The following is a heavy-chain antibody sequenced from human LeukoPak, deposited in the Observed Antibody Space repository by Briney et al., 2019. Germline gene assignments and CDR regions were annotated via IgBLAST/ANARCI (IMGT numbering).Heavy chain of an antibody. CDR1: GFTFDDYG. CDR3: ARRGYSSSWYYFDY. V-gene: IGHV3-53*01. D-gene: IGHD6-13*01. J-gene: IGHJ4*02. Sequence: GGSLRLSCAASGFTFDDYGMSWVRQAPGKGLEWVSVIYSGGSTYYADSVKGRFTISRDNSKNTLYLQMNSLRAEDTAVYYCARRGYSSSWYYFDYWGQGTLVTVSS. CDR2: IYSGGST.